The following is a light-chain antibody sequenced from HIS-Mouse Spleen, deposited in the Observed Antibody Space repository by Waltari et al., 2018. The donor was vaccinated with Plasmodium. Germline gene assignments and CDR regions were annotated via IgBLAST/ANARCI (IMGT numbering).Light chain of an antibody. CDR3: QAWDSSTVV. CDR2: QDS. Sequence: SYELTLPPSVSVSLGRPASITCSGDNLRYEYACWYQQKPGQSPVLVIYQDSKRPSGIPERFSGSNSGNTATLTISGTQAMDEADYYCQAWDSSTVVFGGGTKLTVL. J-gene: IGLJ2*01. CDR1: NLRYEY. V-gene: IGLV3-1*01.